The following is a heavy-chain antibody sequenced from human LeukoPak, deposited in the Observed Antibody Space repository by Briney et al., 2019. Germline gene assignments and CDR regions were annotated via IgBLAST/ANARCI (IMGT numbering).Heavy chain of an antibody. V-gene: IGHV4-34*01. CDR3: AREVMAAAGIVTYYYYMDV. CDR2: INHSGST. J-gene: IGHJ6*03. Sequence: SETLSLTCAVYGGSFSGYYWSWIRQPPGKGLEWIGEINHSGSTNYNQSLKSRVTISVDTSKNQFSLKLSSVTAADTAVYYCAREVMAAAGIVTYYYYMDVWGKGTTVTVSS. D-gene: IGHD6-13*01. CDR1: GGSFSGYY.